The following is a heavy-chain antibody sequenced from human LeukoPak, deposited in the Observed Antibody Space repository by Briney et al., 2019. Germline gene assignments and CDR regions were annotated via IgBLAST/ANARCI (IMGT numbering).Heavy chain of an antibody. CDR2: TYYRSTWYN. D-gene: IGHD2-2*01. CDR3: ARRLTQYDCFDP. Sequence: SQTLSLTCAISGYSVSSNSVTWNWIRQSPPRGLEGLGRTYYRSTWYNDYAVSERGRITVNPDTSKNQFSLHLNSVTPEDTAVYYCARRLTQYDCFDPWGQGILVTVSS. V-gene: IGHV6-1*01. J-gene: IGHJ5*02. CDR1: GYSVSSNSVT.